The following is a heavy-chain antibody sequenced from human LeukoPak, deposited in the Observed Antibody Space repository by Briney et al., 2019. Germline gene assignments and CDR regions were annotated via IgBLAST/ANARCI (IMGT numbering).Heavy chain of an antibody. CDR3: ARTDCSSTSCPLDY. V-gene: IGHV3-48*01. CDR1: GFTFSSYS. J-gene: IGHJ4*02. CDR2: ISSSSSTI. Sequence: GGSLRLSCAASGFTFSSYSMNWVRQAPGKGLEWVSYISSSSSTIYYADSVKGRFTISRDNAKNSLYLQMNSLRAEDTAVYYCARTDCSSTSCPLDYWGQGTLVTVSS. D-gene: IGHD2-2*01.